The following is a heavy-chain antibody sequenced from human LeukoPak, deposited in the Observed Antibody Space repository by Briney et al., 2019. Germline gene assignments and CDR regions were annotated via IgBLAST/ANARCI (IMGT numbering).Heavy chain of an antibody. CDR1: GGSISSGSYY. D-gene: IGHD3-22*01. CDR3: ARDGDSSGYDYYYYMDV. J-gene: IGHJ6*03. CDR2: IYTSGST. V-gene: IGHV4-61*02. Sequence: PSQTLSLTCTVSGGSISSGSYYWSWIRQPAGKGLEWIGRIYTSGSTNYNPSLKSRVTISVDTSRNQFSLKLSSVTAADTAVYYCARDGDSSGYDYYYYMDVWGKGTTVTISS.